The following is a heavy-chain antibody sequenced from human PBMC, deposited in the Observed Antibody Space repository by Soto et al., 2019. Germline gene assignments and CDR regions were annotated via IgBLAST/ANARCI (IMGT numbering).Heavy chain of an antibody. CDR1: GYTFTLYF. Sequence: ASVKVSCKASGYTFTLYFMHWVRQAPGQGLEWMGIVNPSTGSTSYAPKFQGRVTMTRDTSTSTVYMELSSLRSDDTAVYYCARAPGGSGDYFDYWGQGTLVTVSS. J-gene: IGHJ4*02. D-gene: IGHD1-26*01. V-gene: IGHV1-46*01. CDR3: ARAPGGSGDYFDY. CDR2: VNPSTGST.